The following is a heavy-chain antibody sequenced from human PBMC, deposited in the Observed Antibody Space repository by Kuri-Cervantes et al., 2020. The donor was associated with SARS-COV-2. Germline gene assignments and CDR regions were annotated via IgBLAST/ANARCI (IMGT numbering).Heavy chain of an antibody. J-gene: IGHJ3*02. D-gene: IGHD2-15*01. Sequence: GESLKISCAASGFTFSSYGMHWVRQAPGKGLEWVAFISYDGSNKFYADSVRGRFTISRDNAKNSLYLQMNSLRAEDTAVYYCARYWAAFDIWGQGTMVTVSS. V-gene: IGHV3-30*03. CDR3: ARYWAAFDI. CDR1: GFTFSSYG. CDR2: ISYDGSNK.